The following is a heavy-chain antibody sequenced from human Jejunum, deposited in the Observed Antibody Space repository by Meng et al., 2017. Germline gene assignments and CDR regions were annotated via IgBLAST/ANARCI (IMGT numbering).Heavy chain of an antibody. D-gene: IGHD5-18*01. CDR1: GGSVNSRGYY. Sequence: SETLSLTCTVPGGSVNSRGYYGCWSRQPGGKGLEWIGRINTSGSTNYNPSLKSRVTISVDTSSNQFSMKLSSVTAADTAVYYCARLTSGYNNRYLDYWGQGTLVTVSS. V-gene: IGHV4-61*02. J-gene: IGHJ4*02. CDR3: ARLTSGYNNRYLDY. CDR2: INTSGST.